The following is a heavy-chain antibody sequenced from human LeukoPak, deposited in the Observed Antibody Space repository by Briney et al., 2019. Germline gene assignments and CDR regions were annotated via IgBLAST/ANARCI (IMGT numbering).Heavy chain of an antibody. Sequence: ASVKVSCKTSGYTFTDHQMHWVRQAPGQGLEWMGSVEPNSGDTIYAQKFQGRVAMTSDTSTNTAFMELSSLKSDDTAVYYCATETWFFASWGQGTLVTVSS. J-gene: IGHJ4*02. D-gene: IGHD3-9*01. CDR1: GYTFTDHQ. CDR3: ATETWFFAS. V-gene: IGHV1-2*02. CDR2: VEPNSGDT.